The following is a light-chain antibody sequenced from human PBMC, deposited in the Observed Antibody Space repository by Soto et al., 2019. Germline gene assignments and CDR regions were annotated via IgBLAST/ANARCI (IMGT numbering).Light chain of an antibody. Sequence: DIQMTQSPSSLSASVGDIVTITCRASQGIGNDLNWYQQKPGKAPKRLIFTTSNLQNGVPSRFSGSGSGTEFTLTISSLQSEDFAVYYCQQYNNWPWTFGQGTKVDI. V-gene: IGKV1-17*01. J-gene: IGKJ1*01. CDR1: QGIGND. CDR2: TTS. CDR3: QQYNNWPWT.